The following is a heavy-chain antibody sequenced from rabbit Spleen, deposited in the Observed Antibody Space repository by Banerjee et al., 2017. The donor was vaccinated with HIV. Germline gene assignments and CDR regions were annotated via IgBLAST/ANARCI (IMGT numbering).Heavy chain of an antibody. CDR1: GFDFSSYG. J-gene: IGHJ4*01. V-gene: IGHV1S47*01. Sequence: QEQLEESGGGQVQRGGSLKLSCKASGFDFSSYGVSWVRQAPGKGLEWIGYIDPVFGATYYASWVNGRFPISSHNAQNTLYLQLNSLTAADTATYFCVRGASSSGYYSLWGPGTLVTVS. D-gene: IGHD1-1*01. CDR3: VRGASSSGYYSL. CDR2: IDPVFGAT.